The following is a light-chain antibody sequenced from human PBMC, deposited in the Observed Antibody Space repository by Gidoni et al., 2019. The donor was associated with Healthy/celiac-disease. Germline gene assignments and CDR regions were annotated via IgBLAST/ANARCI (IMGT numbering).Light chain of an antibody. CDR2: GAS. V-gene: IGKV3-20*01. J-gene: IGKJ2*01. Sequence: ELVLTQSPGTLSLSPGERATLSCRASQSVSSSYLAWYQQKPGQAPRLLIYGASSRATGIPDRFSGSGSGTDFTLTISRLEPEDFAVYYCQQYGSLYIFGQGTKLEIK. CDR1: QSVSSSY. CDR3: QQYGSLYI.